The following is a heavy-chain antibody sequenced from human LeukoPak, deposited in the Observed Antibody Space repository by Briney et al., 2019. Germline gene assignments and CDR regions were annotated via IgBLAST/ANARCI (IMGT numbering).Heavy chain of an antibody. Sequence: RPSETLSLTCTVSGGSIRSSDYYWGWIRQPPGKGLGWIGCIYYSGSTYYNPSLKSRVTISLDTSNNQFSLKMSSVTAADTAVYYCVRRQWGSSNVDYWGQGTLVTVSS. J-gene: IGHJ4*02. CDR2: IYYSGST. V-gene: IGHV4-39*01. CDR3: VRRQWGSSNVDY. D-gene: IGHD7-27*01. CDR1: GGSIRSSDYY.